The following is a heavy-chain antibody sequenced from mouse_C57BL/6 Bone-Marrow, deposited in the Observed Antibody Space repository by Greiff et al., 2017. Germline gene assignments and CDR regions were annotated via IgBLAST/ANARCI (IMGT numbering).Heavy chain of an antibody. D-gene: IGHD1-1*01. CDR2: ISSGSSTI. CDR3: ARTLLLDAMDY. V-gene: IGHV5-17*01. Sequence: EVQLQESGGGLVKPGGSLKLSCAASGFTFSDYGMHWVRQAPEKGLEWVAYISSGSSTIYYADTVKGRFTISRDNAKNTLFLQMTSLRSEDTAMYYWARTLLLDAMDYWGQGTSVTVSS. J-gene: IGHJ4*01. CDR1: GFTFSDYG.